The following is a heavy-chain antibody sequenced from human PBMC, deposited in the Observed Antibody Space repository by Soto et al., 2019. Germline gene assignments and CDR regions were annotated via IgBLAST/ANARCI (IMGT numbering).Heavy chain of an antibody. CDR3: AKDRDYPRDYFHY. D-gene: IGHD3-10*01. CDR2: VSPNGQGI. J-gene: IGHJ4*02. V-gene: IGHV3-23*01. CDR1: GFTLGRYG. Sequence: GSLRLSCAASGFTLGRYGMSWVRQAPGKGLEWVSAVSPNGQGIYYADSVRGRFTISRDFSKNTVFLHMDSLRAEDTAVYYCAKDRDYPRDYFHYWGQGTLVTVSS.